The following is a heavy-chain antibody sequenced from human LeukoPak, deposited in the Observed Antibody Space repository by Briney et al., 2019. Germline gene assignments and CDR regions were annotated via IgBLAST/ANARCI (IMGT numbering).Heavy chain of an antibody. CDR1: GYTFTSYG. CDR2: ISAYNGNT. CDR3: ARGRSYYGSGSYYNWFDP. V-gene: IGHV1-18*01. Sequence: ASVKVSRKASGYTFTSYGISWVRQAPGQGLEWMGWISAYNGNTNYAQKLQGRVTMTTDTSTSTAYMELRSLRSDDTAVYYCARGRSYYGSGSYYNWFDPWGQGTLVTVSS. D-gene: IGHD3-10*01. J-gene: IGHJ5*02.